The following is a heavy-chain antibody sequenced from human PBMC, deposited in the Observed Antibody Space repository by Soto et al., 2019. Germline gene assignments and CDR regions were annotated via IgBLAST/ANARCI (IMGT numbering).Heavy chain of an antibody. Sequence: ASVKVSCKASGGTFSSYAISWVRQAPGQGLEWMGGIIPIFGTANYAQKFQGRVTITADESTSTAYVELSSLRSDDTAVYYCARLPAAAGQGNWFDPWGQGTLVTVSS. V-gene: IGHV1-69*13. CDR2: IIPIFGTA. D-gene: IGHD6-13*01. CDR3: ARLPAAAGQGNWFDP. CDR1: GGTFSSYA. J-gene: IGHJ5*02.